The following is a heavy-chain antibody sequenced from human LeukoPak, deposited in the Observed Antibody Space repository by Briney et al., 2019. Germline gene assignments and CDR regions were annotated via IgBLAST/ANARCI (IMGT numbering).Heavy chain of an antibody. Sequence: GGSLRLSCSASGFTFSSFAMHWIRQAPGKGQEYVSGVSSSGGRTYYTDSLKGRFTVSRDNSKNTMYLHMNSLRVDDTAVYYCAKVYAGIVFDHWGQGTPVTVSS. D-gene: IGHD4-23*01. J-gene: IGHJ4*02. CDR1: GFTFSSFA. CDR2: VSSSGGRT. CDR3: AKVYAGIVFDH. V-gene: IGHV3-64D*09.